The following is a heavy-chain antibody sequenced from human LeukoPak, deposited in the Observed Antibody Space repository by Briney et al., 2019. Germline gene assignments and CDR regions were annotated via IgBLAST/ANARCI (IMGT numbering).Heavy chain of an antibody. J-gene: IGHJ4*02. CDR3: VRESEYYFDHSASFDY. V-gene: IGHV3-30-3*01. Sequence: GWSLGLSCAASGITFAGNLIDWVRQGPGKRLEWVAGMSSDGNAMFYADSGKGRFTISRDNSKNTLHLQMNSLRAEDTAVYYCVRESEYYFDHSASFDYWGQGTLVAVSS. D-gene: IGHD3-22*01. CDR1: GITFAGNL. CDR2: MSSDGNAM.